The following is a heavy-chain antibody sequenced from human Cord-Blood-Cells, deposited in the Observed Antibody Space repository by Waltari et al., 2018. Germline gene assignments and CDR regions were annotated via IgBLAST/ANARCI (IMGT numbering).Heavy chain of an antibody. V-gene: IGHV4-34*01. CDR2: INHGGST. J-gene: IGHJ6*02. CDR1: GGSFSGYY. CDR3: ARNTKYSSGWYLPRSYYYYGMDV. D-gene: IGHD6-19*01. Sequence: QVQLQQWGAGLLTPSETLSLTCAVYGGSFSGYYWSWIRQPPGKGLEWIGEINHGGSTNYNPSLKSRVTISVDTSKNQFSLKLSSVTAADTAVYYCARNTKYSSGWYLPRSYYYYGMDVWGQGTTVTVSS.